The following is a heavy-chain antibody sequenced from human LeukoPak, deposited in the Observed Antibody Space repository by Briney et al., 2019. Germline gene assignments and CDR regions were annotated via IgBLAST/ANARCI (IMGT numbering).Heavy chain of an antibody. Sequence: GGSLRLSCAASGFTFSSYGMSWVRQAPGKGLEWVSTISGSGGNTYSADSVKGRFTISRDNSKNTLYLQMNSLRAEDTAVYYCAKVRSSESYSPGVDYWGQGTLVTVSS. CDR1: GFTFSSYG. J-gene: IGHJ4*02. V-gene: IGHV3-23*01. CDR3: AKVRSSESYSPGVDY. CDR2: ISGSGGNT. D-gene: IGHD1-26*01.